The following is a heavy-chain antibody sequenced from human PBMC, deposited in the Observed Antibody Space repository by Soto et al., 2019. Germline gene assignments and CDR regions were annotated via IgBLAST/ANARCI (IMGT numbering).Heavy chain of an antibody. CDR1: GDSVSSNSAA. D-gene: IGHD1-7*01. J-gene: IGHJ5*02. CDR2: TYYRSKWYN. CDR3: ARENRPGITGTRGWFDP. V-gene: IGHV6-1*01. Sequence: KQSQTLSLTCAISGDSVSSNSAAWNWIRQSPSRGLEWLGRTYYRSKWYNDYAVSVKSRITINPDTSKNQFSLQLNSVTPEDTAVYYCARENRPGITGTRGWFDPWGQGTLVTVSS.